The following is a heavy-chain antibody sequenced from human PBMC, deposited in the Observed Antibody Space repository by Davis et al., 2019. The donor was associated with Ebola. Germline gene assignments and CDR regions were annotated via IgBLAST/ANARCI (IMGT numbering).Heavy chain of an antibody. CDR1: GFTFSSYG. Sequence: PGGSLRLSCAASGFTFSSYGMHWVRQAPGKGLEWVAVIWYDESNKYYADSVKGRFTISRDNSKNTLYLQMNSLRAEDTAVYYCARVAGTSLGNWFDPWGQGTLVTVSS. CDR2: IWYDESNK. J-gene: IGHJ5*02. V-gene: IGHV3-33*01. D-gene: IGHD6-19*01. CDR3: ARVAGTSLGNWFDP.